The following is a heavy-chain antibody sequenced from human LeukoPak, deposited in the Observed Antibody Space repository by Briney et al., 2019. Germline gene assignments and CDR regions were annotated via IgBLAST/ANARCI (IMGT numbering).Heavy chain of an antibody. CDR1: GFTFSAYN. D-gene: IGHD6-6*01. CDR2: ISSSSATI. V-gene: IGHV3-48*01. Sequence: GGSLRRSCEGSGFTFSAYNMNWVRQAPGKGLESISYISSSSATIFYADSVKGRFTISRDNAKNSLYLQMNSLRPEDTAVYFCARDRHVPGLYYYYMDVWGKGTTVTVSS. CDR3: ARDRHVPGLYYYYMDV. J-gene: IGHJ6*03.